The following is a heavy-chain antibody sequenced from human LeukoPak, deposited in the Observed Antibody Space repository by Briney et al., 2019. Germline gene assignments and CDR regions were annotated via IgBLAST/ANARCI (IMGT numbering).Heavy chain of an antibody. CDR3: ARVSLTYSSSWYLGSWFDP. V-gene: IGHV3-23*01. CDR2: ISGSGGST. CDR1: GFTFSSYA. D-gene: IGHD6-13*01. J-gene: IGHJ5*02. Sequence: GGSLRLSCAASGFTFSSYAMSWVRQAPGKGLEWVSAISGSGGSTYYADSVKGRFTISRDNSKNTLCLQMNSLRAEDTAVYYCARVSLTYSSSWYLGSWFDPWGQGTLVTVSS.